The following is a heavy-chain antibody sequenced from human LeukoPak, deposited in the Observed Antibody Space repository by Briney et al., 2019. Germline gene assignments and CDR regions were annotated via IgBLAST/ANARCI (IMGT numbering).Heavy chain of an antibody. CDR3: ARGPLMVYAID. CDR2: LSAYNGNT. Sequence: ASVKVSCKASGYTFTSYGIRWVRQAPGQGLEWMGWLSAYNGNTNYAQKFQGRVTMTRNTSISTAYMELSSLRSEDTAVYYCARGPLMVYAIDWGQGTLVTVSS. V-gene: IGHV1-18*01. D-gene: IGHD2-8*01. CDR1: GYTFTSYG. J-gene: IGHJ4*02.